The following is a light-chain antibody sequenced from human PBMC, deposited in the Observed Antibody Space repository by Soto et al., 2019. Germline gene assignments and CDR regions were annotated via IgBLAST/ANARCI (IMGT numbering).Light chain of an antibody. Sequence: EIVLTHSPATLSLSPGERATLSCRASETIGSFLGWYQQKRGQAPRLLIYDASNRAPGIPVRLSGSGSGTDFTLTISSLEPEDFAVYYCQQYGSSGTFGQGTKVDIK. CDR1: ETIGSF. J-gene: IGKJ1*01. CDR3: QQYGSSGT. V-gene: IGKV3-11*01. CDR2: DAS.